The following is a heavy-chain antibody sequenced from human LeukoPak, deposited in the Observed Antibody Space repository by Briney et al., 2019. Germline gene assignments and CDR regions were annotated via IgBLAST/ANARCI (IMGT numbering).Heavy chain of an antibody. J-gene: IGHJ6*03. CDR3: ARADYYGSGLYYYYYMDV. Sequence: GASVKVSCKASGYTFTSYYMHWVRQAPGQGLEWMGWISAYNGNTNYAQKLQGRVTMTTDTSTSTAYMELRSLRSDDTAVYYRARADYYGSGLYYYYYMDVWGKGTTVTISS. D-gene: IGHD3-10*01. CDR1: GYTFTSYY. CDR2: ISAYNGNT. V-gene: IGHV1-18*04.